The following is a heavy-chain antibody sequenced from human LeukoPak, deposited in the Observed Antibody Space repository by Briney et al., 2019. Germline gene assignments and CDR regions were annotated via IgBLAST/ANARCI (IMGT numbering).Heavy chain of an antibody. CDR3: ARDLWNYAY. V-gene: IGHV3-21*01. CDR2: ISSSSSYI. D-gene: IGHD3-3*01. J-gene: IGHJ4*02. Sequence: GGSLRLSCAASGFTFSSYSMNWVRQAPGKGPEWVSCISSSSSYIYQADSVKGRFTISRENAKNSLYLQMNSLRAEDTAVYYCARDLWNYAYWGQGTLVTVSS. CDR1: GFTFSSYS.